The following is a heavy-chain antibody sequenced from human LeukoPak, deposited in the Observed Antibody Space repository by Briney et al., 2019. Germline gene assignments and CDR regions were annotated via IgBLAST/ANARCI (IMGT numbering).Heavy chain of an antibody. CDR2: MNPSSGNT. Sequence: ASVKVSCKASEYTFTSYDINWVRQATGQGLEWLGWMNPSSGNTGYAQKFQGRVTMTRDTSISTAYMELSSLRSEDTAVYYCARVAYYYDSAGLYLNYFYGMDVWGQGTTVTVSS. D-gene: IGHD3-22*01. CDR1: EYTFTSYD. J-gene: IGHJ6*02. CDR3: ARVAYYYDSAGLYLNYFYGMDV. V-gene: IGHV1-8*01.